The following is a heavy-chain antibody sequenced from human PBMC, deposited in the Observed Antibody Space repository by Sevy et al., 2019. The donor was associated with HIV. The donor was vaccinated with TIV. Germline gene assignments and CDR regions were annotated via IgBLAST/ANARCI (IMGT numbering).Heavy chain of an antibody. CDR2: IWYDGSSK. J-gene: IGHJ4*02. D-gene: IGHD3-10*01. CDR1: GFTFSSYG. CDR3: ARDKLLPFTVTMVRGALSYYFDS. V-gene: IGHV3-33*01. Sequence: LSLTCAASGFTFSSYGMHWVRQAPGKGLEWVAVIWYDGSSKYYADSVKGRLTLSRDNSKNTLYLQMNSLRAEDTAVYYCARDKLLPFTVTMVRGALSYYFDSWGQGTLVTVSS.